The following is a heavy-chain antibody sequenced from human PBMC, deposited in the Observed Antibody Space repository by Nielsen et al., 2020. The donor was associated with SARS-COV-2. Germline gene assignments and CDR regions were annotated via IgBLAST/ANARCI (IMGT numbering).Heavy chain of an antibody. CDR1: GFTFSSYA. D-gene: IGHD2-2*01. CDR2: ISGSGGST. J-gene: IGHJ4*02. Sequence: GESLKISCAASGFTFSSYAMSWVRQAPGKGLEWVSAISGSGGSTYYADSVKGRFTISRDNSKNTLYLQMNSLRAEDTAVYYCAKVSDLGYCSSTSCYELDYWGQGTLVTVSS. V-gene: IGHV3-23*01. CDR3: AKVSDLGYCSSTSCYELDY.